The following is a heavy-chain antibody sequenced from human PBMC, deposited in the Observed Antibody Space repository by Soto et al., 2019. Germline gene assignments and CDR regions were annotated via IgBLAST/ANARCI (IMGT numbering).Heavy chain of an antibody. CDR3: ARGPWGAGQSRGSNYYMDV. D-gene: IGHD3-10*01. Sequence: SETLSLTCAVYGGSFSGYYWXWIRQPPGKGLEWIGEINHSGSTNYNPSLKSRVTISVDTSKNQFSLKLSSVTAADTAVYYCARGPWGAGQSRGSNYYMDVWGKGTTVTVSS. CDR2: INHSGST. V-gene: IGHV4-34*01. CDR1: GGSFSGYY. J-gene: IGHJ6*03.